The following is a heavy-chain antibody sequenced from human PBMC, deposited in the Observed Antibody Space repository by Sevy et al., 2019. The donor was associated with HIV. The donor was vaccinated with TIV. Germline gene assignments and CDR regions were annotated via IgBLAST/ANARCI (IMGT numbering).Heavy chain of an antibody. V-gene: IGHV3-23*01. Sequence: GGSLRLSCAASGFTFSNYAMSWVRQAPGKGLEWVSTFSFGCGKINYADSVKGRFTISRANSKNTLYLQMNSLRAEDTALYYCAREGCSEPHDDWGQGTLVTVSS. CDR1: GFTFSNYA. D-gene: IGHD2-15*01. CDR3: AREGCSEPHDD. J-gene: IGHJ4*02. CDR2: FSFGCGKI.